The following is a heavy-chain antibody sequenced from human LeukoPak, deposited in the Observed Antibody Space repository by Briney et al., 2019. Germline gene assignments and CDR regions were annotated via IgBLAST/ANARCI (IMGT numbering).Heavy chain of an antibody. CDR1: GGSFSGYY. CDR2: INHSRNT. Sequence: SETLSLTCAVYGGSFSGYYWSWIRQPPGKGLEWIGEINHSRNTNYNPSLKSRVTISVDTSKNQFSLKLSSVTAADTAVYYCARLYGSIGYWGQGTLVTVSS. V-gene: IGHV4-34*01. CDR3: ARLYGSIGY. J-gene: IGHJ4*02. D-gene: IGHD4-17*01.